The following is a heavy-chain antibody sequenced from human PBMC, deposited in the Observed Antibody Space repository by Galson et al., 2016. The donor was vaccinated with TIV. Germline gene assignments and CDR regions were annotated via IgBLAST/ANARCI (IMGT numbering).Heavy chain of an antibody. J-gene: IGHJ4*02. CDR3: ARAGGYNWNYGYFDF. V-gene: IGHV1-69*13. CDR2: IIPIFHTT. CDR1: GGTFSSYA. D-gene: IGHD1-7*01. Sequence: SVKVSCKASGGTFSSYAISWVRQAPGQGLEWLGGIIPIFHTTNYAQKFQGRVTITADEFTSIAYMELSSLRSEDTALSYCARAGGYNWNYGYFDFWGQGTLVTVSS.